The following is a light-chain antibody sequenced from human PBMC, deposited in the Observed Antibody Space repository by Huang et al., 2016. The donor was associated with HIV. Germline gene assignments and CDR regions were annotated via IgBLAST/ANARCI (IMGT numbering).Light chain of an antibody. V-gene: IGKV3-20*01. CDR2: GAS. CDR3: QQYGLSPRT. Sequence: EIVLTQSPGTLSLSPGERVTLSCRASQSVSNSYLAWYQQKPGKPPRLLIYGASSRATGIPDRFSGSGSGTDFTLIISRLEPEDFAVYYCQQYGLSPRTFGQGTKLEIK. CDR1: QSVSNSY. J-gene: IGKJ2*01.